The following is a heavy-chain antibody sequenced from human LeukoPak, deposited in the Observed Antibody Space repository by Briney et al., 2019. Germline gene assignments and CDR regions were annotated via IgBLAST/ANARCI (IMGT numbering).Heavy chain of an antibody. CDR1: GGTLSSYA. D-gene: IGHD5-18*01. CDR2: IIPIFGTA. V-gene: IGHV1-69*05. Sequence: SVKVSCKASGGTLSSYAISWVRQAPGQGREWMGGIIPIFGTANYAQKLQGRVTITTDESTSTAYMELSSLRSEDTAVYYCARGFGGAMVKYHYYYYMDVWGKGTTVTVSS. J-gene: IGHJ6*03. CDR3: ARGFGGAMVKYHYYYYMDV.